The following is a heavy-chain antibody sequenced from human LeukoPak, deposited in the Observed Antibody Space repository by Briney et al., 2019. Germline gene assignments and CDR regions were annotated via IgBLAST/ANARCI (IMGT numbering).Heavy chain of an antibody. D-gene: IGHD3-10*02. CDR1: GYTFGDYG. Sequence: PGGSLRLSCAASGYTFGDYGMSGVRQVPGKGQEWVSGTNRRGDITGYADFVKGRFTISRDNAKNSLYLQMNSLRAEDTAVYYCAELGITMIGGVWGKGTTVTISS. J-gene: IGHJ6*03. CDR3: AELGITMIGGV. V-gene: IGHV3-20*04. CDR2: TNRRGDIT.